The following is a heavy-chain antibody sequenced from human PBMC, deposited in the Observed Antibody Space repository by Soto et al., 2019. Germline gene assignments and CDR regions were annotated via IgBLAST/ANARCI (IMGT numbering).Heavy chain of an antibody. V-gene: IGHV1-8*01. D-gene: IGHD6-19*01. CDR3: ASSQDSSGWYFAFDI. CDR1: GYTFTSYD. Sequence: ASVKVSCKASGYTFTSYDINWVRQATGQGLEWMGWMNPNSGNTGYAQKFQGRVTMTRNTSISTAYMELSSLRSEDTAVYYCASSQDSSGWYFAFDIWGQGTMVTVSS. CDR2: MNPNSGNT. J-gene: IGHJ3*02.